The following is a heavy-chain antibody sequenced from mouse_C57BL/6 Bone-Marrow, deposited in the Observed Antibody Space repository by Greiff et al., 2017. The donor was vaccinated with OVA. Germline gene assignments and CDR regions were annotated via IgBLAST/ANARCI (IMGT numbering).Heavy chain of an antibody. CDR3: ARDYYGRAWFAY. D-gene: IGHD1-1*01. J-gene: IGHJ3*01. Sequence: EVKVEESGGGLVQPGGSLKLSCAASGFTFSDYYMYWVRQTPEKRLEWVAYISNGGGSTYYPDTVKGRFTISRDNAKNTLYLQMSRLKSEDTAMYYCARDYYGRAWFAYWGQGTLVTVSA. V-gene: IGHV5-12*01. CDR1: GFTFSDYY. CDR2: ISNGGGST.